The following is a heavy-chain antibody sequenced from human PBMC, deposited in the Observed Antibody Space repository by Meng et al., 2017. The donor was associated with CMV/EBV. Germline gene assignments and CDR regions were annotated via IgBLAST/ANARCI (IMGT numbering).Heavy chain of an antibody. J-gene: IGHJ4*02. Sequence: GGSLRLSCAASGFTSSSYWMSWVRQAPGKGLEWVANIKQDGSEKYYVDSVKGRFTISRDNAKNSLYLQMNSLRAEDTAVYYCARGVKSGYSGYDLAVYYFDYWGQGTLVTVSS. CDR3: ARGVKSGYSGYDLAVYYFDY. CDR2: IKQDGSEK. CDR1: GFTSSSYW. D-gene: IGHD5-12*01. V-gene: IGHV3-7*01.